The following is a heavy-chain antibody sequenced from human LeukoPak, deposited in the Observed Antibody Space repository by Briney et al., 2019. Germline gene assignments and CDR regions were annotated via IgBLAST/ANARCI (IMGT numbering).Heavy chain of an antibody. V-gene: IGHV4-61*01. Sequence: SETLSLTCTVSGGSVSSGSYYWGWIRQPPGKGLEWIGYIYYSGSTNYNPSLKSRVTISVDTSKNQFSLKLSSVTAADTAVYYCARGNNWNDQFDYWGQGALVTVSS. J-gene: IGHJ4*02. CDR1: GGSVSSGSYY. CDR2: IYYSGST. CDR3: ARGNNWNDQFDY. D-gene: IGHD1-1*01.